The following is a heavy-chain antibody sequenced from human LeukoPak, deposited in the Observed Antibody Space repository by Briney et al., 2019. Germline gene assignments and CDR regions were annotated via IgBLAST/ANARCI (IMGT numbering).Heavy chain of an antibody. CDR2: IYYSGST. CDR3: ARHLEMATNYFDY. Sequence: NPSETLSLTCTVSGGSISSHYWSWIRQPPGKGLEWIGYIYYSGSTNYNPSLRSRVTISVDTSKNQFSLKLSSVTAADTAVYYCARHLEMATNYFDYWGQGTLVTVSS. D-gene: IGHD5-24*01. CDR1: GGSISSHY. V-gene: IGHV4-59*08. J-gene: IGHJ4*02.